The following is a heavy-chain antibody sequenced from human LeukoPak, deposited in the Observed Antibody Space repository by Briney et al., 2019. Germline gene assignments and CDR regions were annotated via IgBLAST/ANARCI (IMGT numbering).Heavy chain of an antibody. CDR1: GFTFSSYA. V-gene: IGHV3-30*18. CDR3: ANERGNYYFDY. J-gene: IGHJ4*02. D-gene: IGHD1-1*01. Sequence: GRSLRLSCAASGFTFSSYAMHWVRQAPGKGLEWVAFISYNGANEHYADSVKGRFTTSRDNSRNTLYLQMKSLRVEDTALYYCANERGNYYFDYWGQGVLVTVSS. CDR2: ISYNGANE.